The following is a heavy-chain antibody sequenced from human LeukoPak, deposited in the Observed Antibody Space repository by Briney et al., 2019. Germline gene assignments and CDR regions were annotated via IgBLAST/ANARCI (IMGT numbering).Heavy chain of an antibody. Sequence: PGGSLRLSCAASGFTFSRYWMSWVRQAPGKGLEWVAVISYDGSNKYYADSVKGRFTISRDNSKNTLYLQMNSLRAEDTAVYYCAKDRNDYGDYEVTLNYYGMDVWGQGTTVTASS. D-gene: IGHD4-17*01. V-gene: IGHV3-30*18. CDR3: AKDRNDYGDYEVTLNYYGMDV. CDR2: ISYDGSNK. J-gene: IGHJ6*02. CDR1: GFTFSRYW.